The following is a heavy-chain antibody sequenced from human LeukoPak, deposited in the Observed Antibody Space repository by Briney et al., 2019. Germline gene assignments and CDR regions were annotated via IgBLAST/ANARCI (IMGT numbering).Heavy chain of an antibody. CDR1: GFTVSSNY. Sequence: GGSLRLSCAASGFTVSSNYMSWVRQAPGKGLEWVSAIGNNGGYTYYADSVQGRFTISRDNFKNTLYLQMNSLRAEDTAVYYCAKALGPGSNYFDYWGQGTLVTVSS. D-gene: IGHD3-16*01. J-gene: IGHJ4*02. CDR2: IGNNGGYT. CDR3: AKALGPGSNYFDY. V-gene: IGHV3-53*01.